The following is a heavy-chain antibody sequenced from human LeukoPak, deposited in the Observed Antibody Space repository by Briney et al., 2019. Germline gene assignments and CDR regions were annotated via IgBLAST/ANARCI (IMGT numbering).Heavy chain of an antibody. CDR1: GFTFSIDS. Sequence: GLLRLSCAASGFTFSIDSMNWVHQAQGQGLEWVSSISSSSSYIYYADSVKGRFTISRDNAKNSLYLQMNSLRAEDTAVYYCARRTSSWGQGTLVTVSS. V-gene: IGHV3-21*01. J-gene: IGHJ4*02. CDR3: ARRTSS. CDR2: ISSSSSYI.